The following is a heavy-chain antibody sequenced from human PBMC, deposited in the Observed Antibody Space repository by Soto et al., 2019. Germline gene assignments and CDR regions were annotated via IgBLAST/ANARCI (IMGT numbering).Heavy chain of an antibody. V-gene: IGHV2-70*11. CDR2: IDWDDDK. CDR1: GFSLSTSGMC. CDR3: ARNPSHSSGWYYFDY. J-gene: IGHJ4*02. D-gene: IGHD6-19*01. Sequence: SGPTLVNPTQTLTLTCTFSGFSLSTSGMCVSWIRKPPGKALEWLARIDWDDDKYYSTSLKTRLTISKDTSKNQVVLTMTNMDPVDTATYYCARNPSHSSGWYYFDYWGQGTLVTVSS.